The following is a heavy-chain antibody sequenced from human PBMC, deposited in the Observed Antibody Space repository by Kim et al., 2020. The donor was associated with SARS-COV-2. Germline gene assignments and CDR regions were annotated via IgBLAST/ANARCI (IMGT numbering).Heavy chain of an antibody. CDR2: ISSSGSTI. V-gene: IGHV3-11*01. D-gene: IGHD5-18*01. CDR1: GFTFSDYY. J-gene: IGHJ6*02. CDR3: ARDNTARYYYYGMDV. Sequence: GGSLRLSCAASGFTFSDYYMSWIRQAPGKGLEWVSYISSSGSTIYYADSVKGRCTISRDNAKNSLYLQMNSLRAEDTAVYYCARDNTARYYYYGMDVWGQGTTVTVSS.